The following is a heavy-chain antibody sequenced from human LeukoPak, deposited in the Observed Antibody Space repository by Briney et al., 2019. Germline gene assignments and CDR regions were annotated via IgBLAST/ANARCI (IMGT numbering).Heavy chain of an antibody. CDR1: GGSISSGGYS. V-gene: IGHV4-30-2*01. D-gene: IGHD3-22*01. CDR2: IYRSGAT. CDR3: ARNSGYSDLNY. Sequence: PSETLSLTCAVSGGSISSGGYSWSWIRQPPGKGLEWIGEIYRSGATNYNPSLKSRVTVSQDKSKNQFSLKLNSVTAADTAIYYCARNSGYSDLNYWGQGVLVTVSS. J-gene: IGHJ4*02.